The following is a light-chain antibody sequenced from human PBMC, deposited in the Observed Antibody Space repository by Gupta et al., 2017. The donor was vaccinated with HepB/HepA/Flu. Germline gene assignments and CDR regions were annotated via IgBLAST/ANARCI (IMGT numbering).Light chain of an antibody. Sequence: VITPSSDLLAWTLGEQSHQHFKCSQSGLHTYINKDYLAWYQQKSGQPPKLLIYWASTRESGAPDRFSGSGSKTEFTLTIDSLQAEDVALYYCQQYYGTPWTFGQGTRVEI. V-gene: IGKV4-1*01. J-gene: IGKJ1*01. CDR1: QSGLHTYINKDY. CDR2: WAS. CDR3: QQYYGTPWT.